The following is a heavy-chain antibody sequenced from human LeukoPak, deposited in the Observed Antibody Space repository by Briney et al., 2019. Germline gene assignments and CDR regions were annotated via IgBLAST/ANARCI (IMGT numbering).Heavy chain of an antibody. V-gene: IGHV3-9*01. CDR2: ISWNSGSI. Sequence: GRSLRLSCAASGFTFDDYAMHWVRQAPGKGLEWVSGISWNSGSIGYADSVKGRFTISRDNAENSLYLQMNSLRAEDTALYYCAKGTTRWGVLMVPLEYWGQGTLVTVSS. D-gene: IGHD2-8*01. CDR1: GFTFDDYA. J-gene: IGHJ4*02. CDR3: AKGTTRWGVLMVPLEY.